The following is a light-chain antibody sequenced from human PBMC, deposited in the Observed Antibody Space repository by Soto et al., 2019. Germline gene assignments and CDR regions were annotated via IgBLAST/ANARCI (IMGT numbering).Light chain of an antibody. CDR1: QSVSNH. CDR2: GAS. V-gene: IGKV3-15*01. Sequence: EIFMTQSPPILSVCPAEIATLSRRAIQSVSNHLTWYQQTPGQPPRLLIYGASPRATGVPGRFSGSGSGTDFPLTISRLEPEDFAVYYCHQYDSWTFGQGTKVDIK. J-gene: IGKJ1*01. CDR3: HQYDSWT.